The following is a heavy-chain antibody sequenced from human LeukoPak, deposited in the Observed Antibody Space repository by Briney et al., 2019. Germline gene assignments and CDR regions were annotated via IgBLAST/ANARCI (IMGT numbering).Heavy chain of an antibody. D-gene: IGHD2-8*01. CDR2: IHYSGST. CDR1: GGSISSYY. V-gene: IGHV4-59*01. J-gene: IGHJ4*02. Sequence: SETLSLTCTVSGGSISSYYWSWIRQPPGKGLEWIGYIHYSGSTNYNPSLKSRVTISVDTSKNQFSLKLSSVTAADTAVYYCARDLYGPGYWGQGTLVTVSS. CDR3: ARDLYGPGY.